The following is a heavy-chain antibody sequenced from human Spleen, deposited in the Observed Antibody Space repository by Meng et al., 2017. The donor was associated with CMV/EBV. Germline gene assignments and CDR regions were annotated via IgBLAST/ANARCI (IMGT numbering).Heavy chain of an antibody. J-gene: IGHJ3*02. CDR1: GFTFSSYS. D-gene: IGHD4-17*01. V-gene: IGHV3-21*04. CDR2: ISSSSSYI. CDR3: ARAGGDGDYGAFDI. Sequence: GESLKISCAASGFTFSSYSMNWVRQAPGKGLEWVSSISSSSSYIYYADSVKGRFTISRDIAENSLYLQMNSLRAEDTAVYYCARAGGDGDYGAFDIWGQGTMVTVSS.